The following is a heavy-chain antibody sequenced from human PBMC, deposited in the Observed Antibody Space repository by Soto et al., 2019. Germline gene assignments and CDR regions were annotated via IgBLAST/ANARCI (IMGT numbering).Heavy chain of an antibody. CDR3: ARRVSDYWFDP. V-gene: IGHV4-39*01. CDR1: GGSISSSSYY. Sequence: SETLSLTCTVSGGSISSSSYYWCWIRQPPGKGLEWIGSIYYGGSTYYNPSLKSRATMSVEKSKNQFSLKLSSVSAADTAVYYCARRVSDYWFDPWGQGTLVTVSS. CDR2: IYYGGST. J-gene: IGHJ5*02. D-gene: IGHD3-3*01.